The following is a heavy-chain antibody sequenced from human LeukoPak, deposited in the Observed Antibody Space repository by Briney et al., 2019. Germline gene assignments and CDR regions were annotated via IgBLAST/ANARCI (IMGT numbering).Heavy chain of an antibody. CDR1: GFTFSSYA. D-gene: IGHD3-10*01. J-gene: IGHJ3*02. CDR2: ISYDGSNK. V-gene: IGHV3-30*04. Sequence: GSLRLSCAASGFTFSSYAMHWVRQAPGKGLEWVAVISYDGSNKYYADSVKGRFTISRDNSKNTLYLQMNSLRAEDTAVYYCANGGAFDIWGQGTMVTVSS. CDR3: ANGGAFDI.